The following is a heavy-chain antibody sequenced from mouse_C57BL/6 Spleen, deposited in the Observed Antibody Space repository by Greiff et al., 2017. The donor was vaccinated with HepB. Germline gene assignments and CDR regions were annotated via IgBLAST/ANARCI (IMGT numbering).Heavy chain of an antibody. CDR1: GYAFSSSW. CDR3: ARCTTVVGHYAMDY. CDR2: IYPGDGDT. J-gene: IGHJ4*01. Sequence: QVQLKQSGPELVKPGASVKISCKASGYAFSSSWMNWVKQRPGKGLEWIGRIYPGDGDTNYNGKFKGKATLTADKSSSTAYMQLSSLTSEDSAVYFCARCTTVVGHYAMDYWGQGTSVTVSS. V-gene: IGHV1-82*01. D-gene: IGHD1-1*01.